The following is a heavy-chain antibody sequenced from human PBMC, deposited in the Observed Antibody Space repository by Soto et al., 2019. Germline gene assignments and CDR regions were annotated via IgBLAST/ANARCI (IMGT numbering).Heavy chain of an antibody. V-gene: IGHV3-30*18. J-gene: IGHJ4*02. CDR2: ISYVGSNI. CDR3: VKGSEIDY. Sequence: QVQLVESGGGVVQPGRSLRLSCAASGFTFSSYGMHWVRQAPGKGLEWVAVISYVGSNIYHADSVKGLFTISRDNSKNPLYLQMNSLRSEDTAVYYCVKGSEIDYKGQGNLVTGSS. CDR1: GFTFSSYG.